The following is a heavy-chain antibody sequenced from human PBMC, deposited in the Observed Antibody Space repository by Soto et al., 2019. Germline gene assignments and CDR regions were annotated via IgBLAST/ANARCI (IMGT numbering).Heavy chain of an antibody. CDR3: ARAAKVTTASGYYFYY. Sequence: QVQLVQSGAEVKKPGSSVKVSCKASGGTFSSYAISWVRQAPGQGLEWMGGIIAIFGTANYAQKFQGRVTITADKYTSTAYMELSSLRSEDTAVYYCARAAKVTTASGYYFYYWGQGTLVTVSS. V-gene: IGHV1-69*06. J-gene: IGHJ4*02. D-gene: IGHD2-21*02. CDR2: IIAIFGTA. CDR1: GGTFSSYA.